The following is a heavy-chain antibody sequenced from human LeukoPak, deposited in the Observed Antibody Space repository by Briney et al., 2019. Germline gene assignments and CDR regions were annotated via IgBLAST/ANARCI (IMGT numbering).Heavy chain of an antibody. Sequence: PSETLSLTCTVSGGSLINYYWSWLRQPPGKGLEWIGYIYYSGSTNYNPSLKSRVTISVDTSKNQFSVKLSYVTAADTAVYYCARVSSSGILDYWGQGTLVTVSS. V-gene: IGHV4-59*01. CDR2: IYYSGST. CDR3: ARVSSSGILDY. J-gene: IGHJ4*02. D-gene: IGHD3-22*01. CDR1: GGSLINYY.